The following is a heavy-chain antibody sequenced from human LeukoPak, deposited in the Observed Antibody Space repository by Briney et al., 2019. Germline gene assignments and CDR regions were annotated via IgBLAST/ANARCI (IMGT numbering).Heavy chain of an antibody. D-gene: IGHD2-2*01. V-gene: IGHV3-23*01. J-gene: IGHJ4*02. CDR1: GFTFSTYA. CDR3: AKEQTSSGFFDY. CDR2: ISSSGGNT. Sequence: GGSLRLSCAASGFTFSTYAMNWVRQAPGKGLEWVSSISSSGGNTYYADSVKGRFTISRDNSKNTLYLEMNSLRAEDRAVYYCAKEQTSSGFFDYWGQGALVTVSS.